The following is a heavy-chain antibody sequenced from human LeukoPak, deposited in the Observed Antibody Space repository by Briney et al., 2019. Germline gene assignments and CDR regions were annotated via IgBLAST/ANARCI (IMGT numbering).Heavy chain of an antibody. J-gene: IGHJ4*02. V-gene: IGHV4-4*02. CDR1: GGSISSSHW. CDR3: ASLRDYSGSGSPRY. CDR2: IYHSGST. Sequence: SETLSLTCAVSGGSISSSHWWSWVREPPGKGVGWVGEIYHSGSTNYNPSLESRVTISIDMSKNEFSLKLNSVTAADTAVYYCASLRDYSGSGSPRYWGQGTLVTVSS. D-gene: IGHD3-10*01.